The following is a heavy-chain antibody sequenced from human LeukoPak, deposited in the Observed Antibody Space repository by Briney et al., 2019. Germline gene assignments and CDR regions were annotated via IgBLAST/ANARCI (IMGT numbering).Heavy chain of an antibody. CDR2: ISSSDGSI. J-gene: IGHJ4*02. CDR3: VRVSRGSGGYFDY. V-gene: IGHV3-11*04. D-gene: IGHD3-10*01. Sequence: GGSLRLSCVASGFTFSDYYMSWIRQAPGKGLEWVSFISSSDGSIYYADSVKGRFTISRDNAKNSLYLQMNSLRPEDTAVYYCVRVSRGSGGYFDYWGQGTLVTVSS. CDR1: GFTFSDYY.